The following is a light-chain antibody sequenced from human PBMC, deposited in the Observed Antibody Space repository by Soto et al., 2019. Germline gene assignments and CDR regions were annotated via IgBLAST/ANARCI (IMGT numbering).Light chain of an antibody. Sequence: DIVMTQSPDSLAVSLGERATINCKSSQSVFYNFNSKEYLAWYQQKLGQPPKLLVHWASIGESGVPERFSGSGSATDFTLTISSLQADDVADYYCQQYYISPPTFGGGTKVEIK. J-gene: IGKJ4*01. CDR1: QSVFYNFNSKEY. CDR2: WAS. V-gene: IGKV4-1*01. CDR3: QQYYISPPT.